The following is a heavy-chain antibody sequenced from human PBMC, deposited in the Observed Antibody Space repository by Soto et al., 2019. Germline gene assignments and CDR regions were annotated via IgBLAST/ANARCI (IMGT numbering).Heavy chain of an antibody. J-gene: IGHJ5*01. V-gene: IGHV1-8*01. D-gene: IGHD3-10*01. CDR3: ARAYGAGSFDF. Sequence: QVQLVQSGAEVKKPGASVKVSCTGSGYTFRSYDIHWVRQATGQGLEWMGWVNPNTGNTGYAQKFQGRVTMTRCMSKSSDYMEVNSLTSEDTAIYCCARAYGAGSFDFWGQGTLVSVSS. CDR2: VNPNTGNT. CDR1: GYTFRSYD.